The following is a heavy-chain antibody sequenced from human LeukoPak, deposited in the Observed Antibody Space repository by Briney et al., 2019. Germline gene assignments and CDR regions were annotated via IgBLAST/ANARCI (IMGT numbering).Heavy chain of an antibody. J-gene: IGHJ4*02. D-gene: IGHD3-10*01. CDR3: AKPYYGSGSYYANFDY. CDR2: ISGSGGST. V-gene: IGHV3-23*01. CDR1: GFPFSSYG. Sequence: GGSLRLSCITSGFPFSSYGMHWVRQAPGKGLEWVSTISGSGGSTYYADSVKGRFTISRDNSKNTLYLQMNSLRAEDTAVYYCAKPYYGSGSYYANFDYWGQGTLVTVSS.